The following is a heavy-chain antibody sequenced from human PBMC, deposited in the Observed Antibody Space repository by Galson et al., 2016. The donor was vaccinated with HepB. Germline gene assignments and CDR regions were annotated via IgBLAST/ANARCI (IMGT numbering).Heavy chain of an antibody. J-gene: IGHJ4*02. CDR3: ASWWQTPASYFDY. CDR1: GFTFSSDW. Sequence: SLRLSCAASGFTFSSDWMSWARQAPGKGLEWVANIKQDGGEKYYVDSVKGRFTISRDNAKNSLYLQMNSLRAEDTAVYYCASWWQTPASYFDYWGQGTLVTVSS. V-gene: IGHV3-7*01. D-gene: IGHD2-8*02. CDR2: IKQDGGEK.